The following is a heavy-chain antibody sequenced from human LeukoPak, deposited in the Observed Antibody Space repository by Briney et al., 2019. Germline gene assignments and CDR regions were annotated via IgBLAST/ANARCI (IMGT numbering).Heavy chain of an antibody. CDR1: GYTFTSYA. V-gene: IGHV1-3*01. Sequence: ASVKVSCKASGYTFTSYAMHWVRQAPGQSLEWLGWINAGSGRTEYSQKFQGRVTITRDTSANTAYMDLSTLASEDTSVYYCARESGRGGEDYWGQGTPVTVSS. CDR2: INAGSGRT. CDR3: ARESGRGGEDY. D-gene: IGHD3-16*01. J-gene: IGHJ4*02.